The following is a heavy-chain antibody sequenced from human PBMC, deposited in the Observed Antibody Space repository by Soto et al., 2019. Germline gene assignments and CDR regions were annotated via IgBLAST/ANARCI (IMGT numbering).Heavy chain of an antibody. V-gene: IGHV3-23*01. CDR2: ISGSGGST. CDR1: GFTFSSYA. J-gene: IGHJ6*02. Sequence: GGSLRLSCAASGFTFSSYAMSWVRQAPGKGLEWVSAISGSGGSTYYAESVKGRLTISRENSKNTLYLQMNSLRAEYTAVYYCAKPLSGPTTVTNNYCYGMDVWGQGTTVTVSS. D-gene: IGHD4-17*01. CDR3: AKPLSGPTTVTNNYCYGMDV.